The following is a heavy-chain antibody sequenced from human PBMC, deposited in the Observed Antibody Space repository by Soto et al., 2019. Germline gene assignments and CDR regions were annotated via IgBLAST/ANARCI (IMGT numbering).Heavy chain of an antibody. CDR3: AQGGEVRSFDLASSDAFDI. V-gene: IGHV2-26*01. J-gene: IGHJ3*02. D-gene: IGHD3-9*01. Sequence: QVTLKESGPVLVKPTETLTLTCTVSGFSLSNARMGVSWIRQPPGKALEWLAHIFSNDEKSYSTALKSRLTISKDTSKSQVVITMTNMDPVGTATYYCAQGGEVRSFDLASSDAFDIWGQGTMVTVSS. CDR1: GFSLSNARMG. CDR2: IFSNDEK.